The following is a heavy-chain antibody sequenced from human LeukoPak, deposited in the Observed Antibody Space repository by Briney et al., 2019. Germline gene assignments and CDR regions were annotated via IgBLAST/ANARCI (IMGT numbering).Heavy chain of an antibody. D-gene: IGHD3-9*01. V-gene: IGHV1-8*01. CDR2: MNPNSGNT. CDR3: ARGLPRYFDWLFKTPNWFDP. J-gene: IGHJ5*02. Sequence: ASVKVSCKASGYTFTSYDINWVRQATGQGLEWMGWMNPNSGNTGYAQKFQGRVTMTRNTSTSTAYMELSSLRSDDTAVYYCARGLPRYFDWLFKTPNWFDPWGQGTLVTVSS. CDR1: GYTFTSYD.